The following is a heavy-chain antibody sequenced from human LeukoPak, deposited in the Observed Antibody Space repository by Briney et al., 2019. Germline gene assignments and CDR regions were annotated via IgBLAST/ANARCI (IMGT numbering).Heavy chain of an antibody. Sequence: SVKVSCKASGGTFSSYAISWVRQAPGQGLEWMGGIIPIFGTANYAQKFQGRVTITTDESTSTAYMELSSLRSEDTAVYYGARGYHDFWSGYYQPDWFDPWGQGTLVTVSS. J-gene: IGHJ5*02. D-gene: IGHD3-3*01. CDR3: ARGYHDFWSGYYQPDWFDP. CDR1: GGTFSSYA. V-gene: IGHV1-69*05. CDR2: IIPIFGTA.